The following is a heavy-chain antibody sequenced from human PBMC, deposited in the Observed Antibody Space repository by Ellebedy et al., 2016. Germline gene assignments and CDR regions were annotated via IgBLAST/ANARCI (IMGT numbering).Heavy chain of an antibody. J-gene: IGHJ2*01. CDR3: ARRGLRGANYYYFDL. CDR2: IYHSGTT. V-gene: IGHV4-59*12. Sequence: SETLSLTCTVSGGSISSDNWSWIRQPPGKGLEWIAYIYHSGTTNFNPSLKSRVTISVDTSKNQVSLRLSSVTAADTAVYYCARRGLRGANYYYFDLWGRGTLVTVSS. CDR1: GGSISSDN. D-gene: IGHD1-26*01.